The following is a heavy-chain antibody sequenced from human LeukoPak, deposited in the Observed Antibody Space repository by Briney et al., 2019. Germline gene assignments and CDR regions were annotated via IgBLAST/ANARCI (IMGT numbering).Heavy chain of an antibody. CDR2: IKKDGSQK. V-gene: IGHV3-7*03. Sequence: QPGGSLRLSCAASGFTFSSFWMRWVRQAPGKGLEWVANIKKDGSQKYYVDSVEGRFTISRDNAKNSLYLQMDSLRVDDTAVYYCTRVFGGYDVSDYWGQGTLVTVSS. CDR1: GFTFSSFW. D-gene: IGHD3-3*01. CDR3: TRVFGGYDVSDY. J-gene: IGHJ4*02.